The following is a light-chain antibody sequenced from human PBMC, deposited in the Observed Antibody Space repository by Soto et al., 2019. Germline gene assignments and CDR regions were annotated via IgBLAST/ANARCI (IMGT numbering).Light chain of an antibody. V-gene: IGLV2-14*01. CDR1: SSDVGGYNY. Sequence: QSVLTQPASVSGSPGQSITIPCTGTSSDVGGYNYVSWYQQHPGKAPKLMIYHVSNRPSGVSYRFSGSKSGNTASLTISGLPAEGEADYYCISYSTSSTYGFGTGTKVTVL. J-gene: IGLJ1*01. CDR3: ISYSTSSTYG. CDR2: HVS.